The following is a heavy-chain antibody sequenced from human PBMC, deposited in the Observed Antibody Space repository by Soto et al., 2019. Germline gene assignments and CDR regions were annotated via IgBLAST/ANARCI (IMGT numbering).Heavy chain of an antibody. CDR1: GFRFSDYY. CDR3: ARSGDNYNVLDF. V-gene: IGHV3-11*06. Sequence: PGGSLRLSCEASGFRFSDYYVSWIRQAPGKGLEWLSYSSNSGTYTRYADSVKGRFSISRDNAKNSLYLQINSLRGEDTAIYYCARSGDNYNVLDFWGKGTPVTVSS. J-gene: IGHJ4*02. CDR2: SSNSGTYT. D-gene: IGHD3-10*02.